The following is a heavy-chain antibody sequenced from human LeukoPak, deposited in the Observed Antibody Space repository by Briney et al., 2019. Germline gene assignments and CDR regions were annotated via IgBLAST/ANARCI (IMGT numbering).Heavy chain of an antibody. Sequence: SETLSLTCTVSGGSISSYYWSWIRQPPGKGLEWIGYIYYSGSTDYNPSLKSRVTISVDTSKNQFSLKLSSVTAADTAVYYCARGRGVYCSSTSCKPWFDPWGQGTLVTVSS. V-gene: IGHV4-59*12. CDR3: ARGRGVYCSSTSCKPWFDP. CDR2: IYYSGST. CDR1: GGSISSYY. J-gene: IGHJ5*02. D-gene: IGHD2-2*01.